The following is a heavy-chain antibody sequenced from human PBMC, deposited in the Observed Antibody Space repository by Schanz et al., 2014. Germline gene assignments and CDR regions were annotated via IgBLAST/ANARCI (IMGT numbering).Heavy chain of an antibody. CDR3: AKVVASGPTTGPFDP. CDR2: IWSDGSRT. CDR1: GFIFSNYG. D-gene: IGHD1-26*01. V-gene: IGHV3-30*02. Sequence: QVQLVESGGGVVQRGGSLRLSCAASGFIFSNYGMHWVRQAPGKGLEWVAFIWSDGSRTYHAESVKGRFTISRDNSRNTLYLQMDSLRDEDTALYNCAKVVASGPTTGPFDPWGQGTLVIVSS. J-gene: IGHJ5*02.